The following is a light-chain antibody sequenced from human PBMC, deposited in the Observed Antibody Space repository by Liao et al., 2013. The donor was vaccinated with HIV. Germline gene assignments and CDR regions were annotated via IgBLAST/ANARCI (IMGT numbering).Light chain of an antibody. Sequence: SYELTQSPSVSVSPGQTATITCSGDKLGDRDASWYQQKPGQSPVLVIYQDTKRPSGIPERFSGFNFGNTATLTISGTQAMDEADYYCQAWDSSTVVFGGGTKLTVL. J-gene: IGLJ2*01. V-gene: IGLV3-1*01. CDR3: QAWDSSTVV. CDR1: KLGDRD. CDR2: QDT.